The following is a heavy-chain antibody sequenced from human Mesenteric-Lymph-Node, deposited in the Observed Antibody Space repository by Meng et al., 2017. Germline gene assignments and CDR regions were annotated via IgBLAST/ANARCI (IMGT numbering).Heavy chain of an antibody. Sequence: QVQLPETGPGLVRPSETLSLTCTVSGGSVSSGSYYWSWIRQPPGKGLEWIGYIYYSGSTNYNPSLKSRVTISVDTSKNQFSLKLSSVTAADTAVYYCARLTTVTYYFDYWGQGTLVTVSS. CDR1: GGSVSSGSYY. V-gene: IGHV4-61*01. CDR3: ARLTTVTYYFDY. D-gene: IGHD4-17*01. CDR2: IYYSGST. J-gene: IGHJ4*02.